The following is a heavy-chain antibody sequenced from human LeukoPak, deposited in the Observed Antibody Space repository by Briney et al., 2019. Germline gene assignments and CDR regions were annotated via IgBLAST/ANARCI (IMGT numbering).Heavy chain of an antibody. J-gene: IGHJ4*02. D-gene: IGHD5-18*01. V-gene: IGHV3-11*04. CDR2: ISSSSSTI. Sequence: PGGSLRHSCEASGFTFSDYYMRWIRQAPGKGLEWVSYISSSSSTIHYADSVKGRFTISRDNAKNSLYLQMNSLRAEDTAVYYCARDLDTGSLMAPFDYWGQGTLVTVSS. CDR3: ARDLDTGSLMAPFDY. CDR1: GFTFSDYY.